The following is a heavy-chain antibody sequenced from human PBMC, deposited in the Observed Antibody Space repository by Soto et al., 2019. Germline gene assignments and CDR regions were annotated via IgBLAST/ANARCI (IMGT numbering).Heavy chain of an antibody. D-gene: IGHD2-15*01. CDR2: INPNSGGT. V-gene: IGHV1-2*04. CDR3: ARDRTRGLGNWFDT. CDR1: GYTFTGYY. J-gene: IGHJ5*02. Sequence: ASVKVSCKASGYTFTGYYMHWVRQAPGQGLEWMGWINPNSGGTNYAQKFQGWVTMTRDTSISTAYMELSRLRSDDTAVYYCARDRTRGLGNWFDTWGQGTLVTVSS.